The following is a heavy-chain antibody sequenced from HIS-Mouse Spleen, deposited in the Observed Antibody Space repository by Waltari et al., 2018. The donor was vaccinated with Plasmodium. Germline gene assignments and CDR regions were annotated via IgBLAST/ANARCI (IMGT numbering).Heavy chain of an antibody. CDR3: ARVTSSGVYWYFDL. Sequence: QVQLQQWGAGLLKPSETLSLTCAVYGGSFSGYYWSWIRQPPGKGLEWIGEINQSGSPNENPSLKSRVTISVDTSKNQFSLKLSSVTAADTAVYYCARVTSSGVYWYFDLWGRGTLVTVSS. V-gene: IGHV4-34*01. CDR1: GGSFSGYY. J-gene: IGHJ2*01. D-gene: IGHD3-3*01. CDR2: INQSGSP.